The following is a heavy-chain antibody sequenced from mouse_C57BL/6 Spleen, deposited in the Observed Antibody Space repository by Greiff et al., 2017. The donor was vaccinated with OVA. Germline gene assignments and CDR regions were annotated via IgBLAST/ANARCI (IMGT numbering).Heavy chain of an antibody. D-gene: IGHD1-1*01. Sequence: EVKLMESGGDLVKPGGSLKLSCAASGFTFSSYGMSWVRQTPDKRLEWVATISSGGSYTYYPDSVKGRFTISRDNAKNTLYLQMSSLKSEDTAMYYCASVYGSSYYFDYWGQGTTLTVSS. V-gene: IGHV5-6*01. J-gene: IGHJ2*01. CDR1: GFTFSSYG. CDR2: ISSGGSYT. CDR3: ASVYGSSYYFDY.